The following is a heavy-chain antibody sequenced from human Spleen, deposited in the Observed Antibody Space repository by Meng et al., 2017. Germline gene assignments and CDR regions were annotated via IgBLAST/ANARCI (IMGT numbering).Heavy chain of an antibody. Sequence: QGQLQGSGPGLVRPSETLSLTCTGSGGSVSSGSYYWTWIRQPPGKGLEWIGEINHSGSTNYNPSLESRATISVDTSQNNLSLKLSSVTAADSAVYYCARGPTTMAHDFDYWGQGTLVTVSS. J-gene: IGHJ4*02. CDR1: GGSVSSGSYY. CDR2: INHSGST. D-gene: IGHD4-11*01. V-gene: IGHV4-61*03. CDR3: ARGPTTMAHDFDY.